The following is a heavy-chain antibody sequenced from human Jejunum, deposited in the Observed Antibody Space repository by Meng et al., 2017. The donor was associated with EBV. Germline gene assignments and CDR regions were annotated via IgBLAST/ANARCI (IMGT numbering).Heavy chain of an antibody. V-gene: IGHV4-4*02. Sequence: QVQLQESGPGLVNPSGTLSPPCAFSGGSITSSDWWTWVRQPPGEGLEWIGEIYHDGSSNYSPSLKSRVTILLDKSENHFSLKLNSVTAADTAVYYCARVRCSGGSCFYFDYWGQGALVTVSS. CDR3: ARVRCSGGSCFYFDY. CDR1: GGSITSSDW. CDR2: IYHDGSS. D-gene: IGHD2-15*01. J-gene: IGHJ4*02.